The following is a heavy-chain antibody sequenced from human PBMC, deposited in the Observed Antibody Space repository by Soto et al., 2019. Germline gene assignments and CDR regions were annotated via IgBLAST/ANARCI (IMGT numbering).Heavy chain of an antibody. Sequence: KTSETLSLTCTVSGGSISSGGYYWSWIRQHPGKGLEWIGYIYYSGSTYYNPSLKSRVTISVDTSKNQFSLKLSSVTAADTAVYYCARAPGIYDSSENWFDPWGQGTLVTVSS. J-gene: IGHJ5*02. D-gene: IGHD3-22*01. CDR3: ARAPGIYDSSENWFDP. V-gene: IGHV4-31*03. CDR2: IYYSGST. CDR1: GGSISSGGYY.